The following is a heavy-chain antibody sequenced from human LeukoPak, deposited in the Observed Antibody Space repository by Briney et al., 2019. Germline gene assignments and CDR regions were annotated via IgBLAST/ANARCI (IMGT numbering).Heavy chain of an antibody. CDR1: GFTFSDYY. Sequence: PGGSLRLSCAASGFTFSDYYMSWIRQAPGKGLEWVSYISSSGSTIYYADSVKGRFTISRDNAKNSLYLQMNSLRAEDTAVYYCARTSSGWYLDAFDIWGQGTMVTVSS. CDR2: ISSSGSTI. CDR3: ARTSSGWYLDAFDI. J-gene: IGHJ3*02. V-gene: IGHV3-11*01. D-gene: IGHD6-19*01.